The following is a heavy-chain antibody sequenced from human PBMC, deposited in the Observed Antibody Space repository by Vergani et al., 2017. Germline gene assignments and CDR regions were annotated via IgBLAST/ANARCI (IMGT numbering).Heavy chain of an antibody. CDR1: GGTFSSYA. J-gene: IGHJ5*02. Sequence: QVQLVQSGAEVKKPGSSVKVSCKASGGTFSSYAISWVRQAPGQGLEWMGRIIPIFGTANYAQKFQGRVTITADESTSTAYMELSSLRSEDTAVYYCAREPHSGSYYSGTSWFDPWGQGTLVTVSS. V-gene: IGHV1-69*18. D-gene: IGHD3-10*01. CDR3: AREPHSGSYYSGTSWFDP. CDR2: IIPIFGTA.